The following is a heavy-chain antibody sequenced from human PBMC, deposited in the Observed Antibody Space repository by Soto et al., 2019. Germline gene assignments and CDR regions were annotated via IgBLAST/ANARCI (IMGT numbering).Heavy chain of an antibody. CDR1: GYTFTSYA. J-gene: IGHJ3*02. Sequence: QVQLVQSGAEVKKPGASVKVSCKASGYTFTSYAMHWVRQAPGQRLERMGWFNAGNGNTKYSQKFQGRVTITRDTSASTAYMELSSLRSEDTAVYYCARDANDYGDPTPMGAFDIWGQGTMVTVSS. V-gene: IGHV1-3*01. CDR3: ARDANDYGDPTPMGAFDI. CDR2: FNAGNGNT. D-gene: IGHD4-17*01.